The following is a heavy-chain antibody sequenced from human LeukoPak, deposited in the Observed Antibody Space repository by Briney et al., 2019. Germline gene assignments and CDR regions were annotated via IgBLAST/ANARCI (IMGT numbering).Heavy chain of an antibody. CDR1: GGSISSYY. D-gene: IGHD1-1*01. CDR3: ARLINWNDVELHRGDWFDP. Sequence: SETLSLTCTVSGGSISSYYWSWIRQPPGKGLEWIGYIYYSGSTNYNPSLKSRVTISVDTSKNQFSLKLSSVTAADTAVYYCARLINWNDVELHRGDWFDPWGQGTLVTVSS. CDR2: IYYSGST. V-gene: IGHV4-59*01. J-gene: IGHJ5*02.